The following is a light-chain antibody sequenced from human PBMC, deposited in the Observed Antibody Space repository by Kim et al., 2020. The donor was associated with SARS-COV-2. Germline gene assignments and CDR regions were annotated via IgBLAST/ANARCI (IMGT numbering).Light chain of an antibody. CDR1: QSVLYRSSNKNY. Sequence: DIVMTQSPDSLAVSLGERATINCKSSQSVLYRSSNKNYLAWYQQKPGQPPKLLIYWASTRESGVPDRFSGSGSGTDFTLTISSRQAEDVAVYYCQQYYSTPVAIGGGTQVDI. CDR3: QQYYSTPVA. V-gene: IGKV4-1*01. J-gene: IGKJ4*01. CDR2: WAS.